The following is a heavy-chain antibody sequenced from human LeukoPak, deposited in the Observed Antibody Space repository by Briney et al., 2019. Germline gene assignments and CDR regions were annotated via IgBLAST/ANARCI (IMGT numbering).Heavy chain of an antibody. CDR3: ATIGYSSGWYYFDY. CDR2: INPNSGGT. D-gene: IGHD6-19*01. J-gene: IGHJ4*02. Sequence: ASVKVSCKASGYTFTGYYMHWVRQAPGQGLEWMGWINPNSGGTNYAQKFQGRVTMTRDTSISTAYVELSRLRSDDTAVYYCATIGYSSGWYYFDYWGQGTLVTVSS. V-gene: IGHV1-2*02. CDR1: GYTFTGYY.